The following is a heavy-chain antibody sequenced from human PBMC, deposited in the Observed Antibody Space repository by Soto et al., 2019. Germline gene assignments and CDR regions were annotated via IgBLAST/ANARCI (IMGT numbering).Heavy chain of an antibody. CDR1: GGSINSNTYY. D-gene: IGHD3-22*01. Sequence: PSETLSLTCTVSGGSINSNTYYWGWIRQPPGKGLEYIGIVYYTGSTYYSPSLKSRVTISVDTSKNQFSLKLSSVTAADTAVYYCARRGGSGYGFGYIDYWGQGTLVT. CDR2: VYYTGST. J-gene: IGHJ4*02. CDR3: ARRGGSGYGFGYIDY. V-gene: IGHV4-39*01.